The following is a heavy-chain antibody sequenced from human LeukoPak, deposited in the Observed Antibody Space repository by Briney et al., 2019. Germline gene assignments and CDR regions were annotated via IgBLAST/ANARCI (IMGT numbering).Heavy chain of an antibody. V-gene: IGHV3-30*18. CDR2: ISYDGSNK. Sequence: GGSLRLSCTASGFALIDYGMHWVRQAPGKGLEWVAVISYDGSNKYYADSVKGRFTISRDNSKNTLYLQMNSLRAEDTAVYYCAKEYDYDDYSYYYYYGMDVWGQGTTVTVSS. CDR3: AKEYDYDDYSYYYYYGMDV. J-gene: IGHJ6*02. CDR1: GFALIDYG. D-gene: IGHD4-17*01.